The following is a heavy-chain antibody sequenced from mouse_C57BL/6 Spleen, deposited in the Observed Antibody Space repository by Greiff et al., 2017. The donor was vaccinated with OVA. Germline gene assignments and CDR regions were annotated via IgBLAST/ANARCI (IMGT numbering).Heavy chain of an antibody. J-gene: IGHJ4*01. Sequence: QVQLQQPGAELVKPGASVKLSCKASGYTFTSYWMHWVKQRPGQGLEWIGMIPPNSGSTKYNEKLKSKATLTVEKSSSTAYMQLSSLTSEDSAVYYCARRGIYYDYVYAMDYWGQGTSVTVSS. V-gene: IGHV1-64*01. CDR1: GYTFTSYW. CDR2: IPPNSGST. CDR3: ARRGIYYDYVYAMDY. D-gene: IGHD2-4*01.